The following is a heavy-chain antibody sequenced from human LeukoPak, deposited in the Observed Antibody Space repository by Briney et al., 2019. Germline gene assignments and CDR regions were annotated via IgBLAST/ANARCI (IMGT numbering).Heavy chain of an antibody. CDR1: GFTFSSYA. Sequence: GGSLRLSCAASGFTFSSYAMTWVRQAPGRGLEWVSAISGSGGGTYYADSVKGRFTTSRDNSKNTLYLQMNSLRAEDTAVYYCAKERSFGTWLGDYWGQGALVTVSS. D-gene: IGHD2/OR15-2a*01. CDR3: AKERSFGTWLGDY. J-gene: IGHJ4*02. CDR2: ISGSGGGT. V-gene: IGHV3-23*01.